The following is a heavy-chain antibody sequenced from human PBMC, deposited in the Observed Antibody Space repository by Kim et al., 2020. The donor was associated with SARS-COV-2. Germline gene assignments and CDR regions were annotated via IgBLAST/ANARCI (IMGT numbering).Heavy chain of an antibody. V-gene: IGHV4-30-4*01. CDR1: GGSISSGDYY. D-gene: IGHD2-2*01. CDR3: ARFRQSVVPAAMYFDY. J-gene: IGHJ4*02. CDR2: IYYSGST. Sequence: SETLSLTCTVSGGSISSGDYYWCWIRQPPGKGLEWIGYIYYSGSTYYNPSLKSRVTISVDTSKNQFYLKLSSVTAADTAVYYCARFRQSVVPAAMYFDYWGQGTLVTVSS.